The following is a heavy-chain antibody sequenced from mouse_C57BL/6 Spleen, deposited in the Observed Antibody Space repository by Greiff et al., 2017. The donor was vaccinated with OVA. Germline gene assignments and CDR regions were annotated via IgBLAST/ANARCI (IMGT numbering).Heavy chain of an antibody. Sequence: QVQLQQSGAELVRPGASVTLSCKASGYTFTDYEMHWVKQTPVHGLEWIGAIDPETGGTAYNQKFKGKAILTADKSSSTAYMELRSLTSEDSAVYYCTRSGVVAKDYWGQGTTLTVSS. V-gene: IGHV1-15*01. CDR2: IDPETGGT. CDR3: TRSGVVAKDY. CDR1: GYTFTDYE. D-gene: IGHD1-1*01. J-gene: IGHJ2*01.